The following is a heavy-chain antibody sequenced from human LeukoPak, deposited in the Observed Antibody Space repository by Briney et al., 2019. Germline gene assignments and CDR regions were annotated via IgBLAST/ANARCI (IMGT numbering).Heavy chain of an antibody. CDR2: ISADSSAI. CDR3: ARDKSHWSIDY. Sequence: PGGSLRLSCAASGFSFSTSHMKWVRQAPGKGLEWISYISADSSAIYYADSVKGRFTISRDNAKNSVYLQMNSLRDEDTAVYYCARDKSHWSIDYWGQGTLVTVSS. D-gene: IGHD2-8*02. V-gene: IGHV3-48*02. CDR1: GFSFSTSH. J-gene: IGHJ4*02.